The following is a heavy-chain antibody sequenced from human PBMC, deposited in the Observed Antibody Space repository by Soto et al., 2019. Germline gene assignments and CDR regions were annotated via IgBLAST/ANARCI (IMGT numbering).Heavy chain of an antibody. CDR2: ISGSGGST. V-gene: IGHV3-23*01. D-gene: IGHD3-22*01. CDR1: GFTFSSYA. J-gene: IGHJ4*02. CDR3: ARSDSRGYYYGGPPYFDY. Sequence: GGSLRLSCAASGFTFSSYAMSWVRQAPGKGLEWVSAISGSGGSTYYADSVKGRFTISRDNSKNTLYLQMNSLRAEDTAVYYWARSDSRGYYYGGPPYFDYGGREPVVTV.